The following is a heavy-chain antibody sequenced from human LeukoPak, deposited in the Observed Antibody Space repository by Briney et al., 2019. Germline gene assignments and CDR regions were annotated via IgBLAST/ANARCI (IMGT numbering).Heavy chain of an antibody. CDR1: GFTFSSYG. Sequence: PGGSLRLSCAASGFTFSSYGMHWVRQAPGKGLEWVAFIRYDGSNKYYADSVKGRFTISRDNSKNTLYLQMNSLRAEDTAVYYCAKGGEEYQLLYPFDYWGPGTLVTVSS. CDR3: AKGGEEYQLLYPFDY. J-gene: IGHJ4*02. V-gene: IGHV3-30*02. D-gene: IGHD2-2*02. CDR2: IRYDGSNK.